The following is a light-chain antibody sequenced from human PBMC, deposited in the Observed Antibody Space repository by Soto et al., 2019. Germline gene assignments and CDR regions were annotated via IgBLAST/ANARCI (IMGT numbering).Light chain of an antibody. CDR2: DAS. V-gene: IGKV3D-20*02. J-gene: IGKJ4*01. CDR1: QSVSSSY. CDR3: QQRNNWPPVT. Sequence: EIVMTQSPATLSVSPGERATLSCRASQSVSSSYLAWYQQKPGQAPRLLIYDASNRATGIPARFSGSGSGTDFTLTISSLEPEDFAVYYCQQRNNWPPVTFGGGTKVDI.